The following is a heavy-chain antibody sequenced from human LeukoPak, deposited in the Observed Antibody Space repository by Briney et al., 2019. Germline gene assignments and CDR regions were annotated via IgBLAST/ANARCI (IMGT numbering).Heavy chain of an antibody. D-gene: IGHD1-26*01. CDR3: AYRNNFEY. J-gene: IGHJ4*02. CDR1: GFTFSDYY. CDR2: ISSSSSHT. Sequence: PGGSLRLSCAASGFTFSDYYMNWIRQAPGKGLEWVSYISSSSSHTKYADSVKGRFTISRDDAKRTVDLQMDNLRAEDTAIYYCAYRNNFEYWGQGALVTVSS. V-gene: IGHV3-11*03.